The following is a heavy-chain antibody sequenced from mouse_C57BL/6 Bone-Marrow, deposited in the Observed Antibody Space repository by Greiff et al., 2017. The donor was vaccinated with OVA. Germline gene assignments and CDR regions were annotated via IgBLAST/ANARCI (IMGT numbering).Heavy chain of an antibody. J-gene: IGHJ2*01. Sequence: QVQLQQSGAELARPGASVKLSCKASGYTFTSYGISWVKQSTGQCLEWIGAIYPRSGTTYYHEKFKGQATLSTDKSSSTAYMELRSLTSEDSAVYFCARRSSGYNYWGQGTTLTVSS. CDR3: ARRSSGYNY. D-gene: IGHD3-2*02. CDR2: IYPRSGTT. CDR1: GYTFTSYG. V-gene: IGHV1-81*01.